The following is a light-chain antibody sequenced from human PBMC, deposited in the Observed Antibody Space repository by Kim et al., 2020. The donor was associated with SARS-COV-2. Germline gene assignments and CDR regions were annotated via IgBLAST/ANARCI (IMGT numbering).Light chain of an antibody. Sequence: IQLTQSPSSVSASLGDRVTITCRASQDISSYLAWYQQKPGKAPKLLIYAASTLQRGVPSRFSGGGSGTDFTLSISALQPEDVATYYCQQVNSDPSFGGGTKLEIK. CDR1: QDISSY. J-gene: IGKJ4*01. CDR3: QQVNSDPS. CDR2: AAS. V-gene: IGKV1-9*01.